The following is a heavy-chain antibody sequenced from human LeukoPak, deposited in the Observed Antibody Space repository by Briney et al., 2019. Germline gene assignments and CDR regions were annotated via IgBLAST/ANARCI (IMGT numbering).Heavy chain of an antibody. CDR3: ARDDTVTAFF. D-gene: IGHD5-18*01. J-gene: IGHJ4*02. CDR2: IHSNDDT. V-gene: IGHV3-53*01. CDR1: DFNVISNY. Sequence: PGGSLRLSCAVSDFNVISNYMTWVRQAPGKGLECISVIHSNDDTYYAASVRGRFTISRDNSKNTLYLQMNSLRAEDTAVYYCARDDTVTAFFWGQGTLVTVSS.